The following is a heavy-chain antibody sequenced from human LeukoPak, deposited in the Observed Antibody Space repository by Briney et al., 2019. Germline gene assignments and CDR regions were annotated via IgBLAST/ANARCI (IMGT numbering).Heavy chain of an antibody. Sequence: SVTVSCKPSGGTFFSYAISWVRQAPGQGLEWMGRIIPVLHITTYAQKFQGRVSITANRSTNTVYMKLSSLTSEDTAVYYCAREPGRPGYYYGMDVWGQGTKVTVSS. J-gene: IGHJ6*02. CDR1: GGTFFSYA. D-gene: IGHD2-2*01. CDR3: AREPGRPGYYYGMDV. V-gene: IGHV1-69*04. CDR2: IIPVLHIT.